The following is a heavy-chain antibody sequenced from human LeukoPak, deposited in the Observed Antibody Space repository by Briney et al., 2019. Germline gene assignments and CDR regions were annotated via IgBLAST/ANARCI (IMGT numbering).Heavy chain of an antibody. Sequence: SGGSLRLSCAASGFTFSSYGMHWVRQAPGKGLEWVAVIWYDGSNKYYADSVKGRFTISRDNSKNTLYLQMNSLRAENTAVYYCAKAYDILTGYYPLDYWGQGTLVTVSS. V-gene: IGHV3-33*06. CDR1: GFTFSSYG. D-gene: IGHD3-9*01. CDR3: AKAYDILTGYYPLDY. J-gene: IGHJ4*02. CDR2: IWYDGSNK.